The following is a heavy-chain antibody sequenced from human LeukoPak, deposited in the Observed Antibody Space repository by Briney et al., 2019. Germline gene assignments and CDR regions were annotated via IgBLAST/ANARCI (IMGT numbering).Heavy chain of an antibody. V-gene: IGHV3-48*01. D-gene: IGHD2-15*01. CDR2: ISSSSSAV. CDR1: GSTFSSYS. J-gene: IGHJ4*02. Sequence: GGSLRLSCAASGSTFSSYSMNWVRQAPGKGLEWVSYISSSSSAVYYADYVKGRFTISRDNARNSLYLQMNSLRAEDTAVYYCASSGNSDYWGQGTLVTVSS. CDR3: ASSGNSDY.